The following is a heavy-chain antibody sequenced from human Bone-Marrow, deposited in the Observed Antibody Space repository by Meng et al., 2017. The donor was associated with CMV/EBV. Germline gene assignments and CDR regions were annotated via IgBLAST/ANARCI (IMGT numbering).Heavy chain of an antibody. Sequence: ASVTLSCKASGYTFSSYGISWGRQAPGHGLEWMGWISAYTGNTNYAQKLQGRVTMTTDTTTSTAYMELRSLRSHDTAVYYCARGQYQLLPYYYYGMDVWGQGTTVTVSS. V-gene: IGHV1-18*01. CDR3: ARGQYQLLPYYYYGMDV. CDR1: GYTFSSYG. CDR2: ISAYTGNT. D-gene: IGHD2-2*01. J-gene: IGHJ6*02.